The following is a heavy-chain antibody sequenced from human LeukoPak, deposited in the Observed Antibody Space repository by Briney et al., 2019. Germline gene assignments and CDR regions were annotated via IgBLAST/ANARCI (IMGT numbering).Heavy chain of an antibody. Sequence: GGSLRLSCAASGFTFSDYYMSWIRQAPGKGLEGVSYISSSGSTIYYADSVKARFTISRDNAKNSLYLQMNSLRAEDTAVYYCARVYGSGSYGLLDYWGQGTLVTVSS. CDR3: ARVYGSGSYGLLDY. CDR2: ISSSGSTI. CDR1: GFTFSDYY. D-gene: IGHD3-10*01. V-gene: IGHV3-11*01. J-gene: IGHJ4*02.